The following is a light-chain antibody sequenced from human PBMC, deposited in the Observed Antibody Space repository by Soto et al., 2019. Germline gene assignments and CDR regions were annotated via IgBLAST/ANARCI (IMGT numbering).Light chain of an antibody. V-gene: IGKV3-15*01. CDR2: GAS. Sequence: VMTQSPATLSVSPGERATLSCRASQSVSSKLAWYQQKPGQAPRLLIYGASTRATGIPARFSGSGSGTEFTLTISSLQSEDSAVYYCQQYNNWPPLTFGGGTKVEIK. CDR1: QSVSSK. J-gene: IGKJ4*01. CDR3: QQYNNWPPLT.